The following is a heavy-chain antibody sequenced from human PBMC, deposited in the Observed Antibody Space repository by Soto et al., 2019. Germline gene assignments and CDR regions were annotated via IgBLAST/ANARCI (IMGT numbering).Heavy chain of an antibody. CDR1: GGTFGSQG. J-gene: IGHJ4*02. CDR3: ARGAMANFDY. D-gene: IGHD5-18*01. CDR2: FIAMLGTP. V-gene: IGHV1-69*13. Sequence: SVKVSCKASGGTFGSQGIAWVRQAPGQGLEWMGGFIAMLGTPTYAKKVQGRATISADESLTSSYLELRSLGSEDTGVYFCARGAMANFDYWGQGTVVTVSS.